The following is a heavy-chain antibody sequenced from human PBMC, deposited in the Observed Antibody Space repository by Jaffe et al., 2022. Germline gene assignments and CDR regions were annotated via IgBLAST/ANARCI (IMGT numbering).Heavy chain of an antibody. CDR3: ARTGSWYGAGYFDY. J-gene: IGHJ4*02. V-gene: IGHV4-59*01. Sequence: QVQLQESGPGLVKPSETLSLTCTVSGGSISSYYWSWIRQPPGKGLEWIGYIYYSGSTNYNPSLKSRVTISVDTSKNQFSLKLSSVTAADTAVYYCARTGSWYGAGYFDYWGQGTLVTVSS. D-gene: IGHD6-13*01. CDR1: GGSISSYY. CDR2: IYYSGST.